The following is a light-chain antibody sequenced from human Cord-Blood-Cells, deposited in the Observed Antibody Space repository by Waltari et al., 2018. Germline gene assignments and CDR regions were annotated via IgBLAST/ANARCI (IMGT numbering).Light chain of an antibody. CDR2: AAS. Sequence: DIKMTQPPPPLSASVGDRVTITCRASQSISSYLNWYQQKPGKAPKLLIYAASSLQSGVPSRFSGSGSGTDFTLTISSLQPEDFATYYCQQSYSTPYTFGQGTKLEIK. J-gene: IGKJ2*01. CDR3: QQSYSTPYT. CDR1: QSISSY. V-gene: IGKV1-39*01.